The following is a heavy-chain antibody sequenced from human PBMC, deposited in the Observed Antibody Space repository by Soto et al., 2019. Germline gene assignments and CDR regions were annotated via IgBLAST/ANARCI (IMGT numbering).Heavy chain of an antibody. J-gene: IGHJ4*02. CDR1: GFTFDDYA. Sequence: GGSLRLSCAASGFTFDDYAMHWVRQAPGKGLEWVSGISWNSGSIGYADSVKGRFTISRDNAKNSLYLQMNSLRAEDTALYYCAKVPGIAVAGPYYFDYWGQGTLVTVSS. CDR3: AKVPGIAVAGPYYFDY. CDR2: ISWNSGSI. D-gene: IGHD6-19*01. V-gene: IGHV3-9*01.